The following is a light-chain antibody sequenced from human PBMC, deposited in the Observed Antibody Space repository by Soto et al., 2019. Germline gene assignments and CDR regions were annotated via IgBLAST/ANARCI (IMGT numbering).Light chain of an antibody. CDR1: SSNIGAGYA. Sequence: QSALTQPPSVSGAPGQRVTISCTGTSSNIGAGYAVHWYQQLPGTAPKLLIYNNDNRPSGVPDRISASNSGTSASLAITGLQAEDEAHYYCQSYDDGLSGSVFGGGTKVTVL. CDR2: NND. J-gene: IGLJ2*01. CDR3: QSYDDGLSGSV. V-gene: IGLV1-40*01.